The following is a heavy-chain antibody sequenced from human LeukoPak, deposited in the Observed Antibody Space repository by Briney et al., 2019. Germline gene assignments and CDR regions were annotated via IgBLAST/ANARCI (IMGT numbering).Heavy chain of an antibody. D-gene: IGHD4-23*01. CDR2: INTDGSST. J-gene: IGHJ4*02. CDR1: GFIFSSHC. CDR3: TKGDGRTFGGKPDY. Sequence: GGSLRLSCAASGFIFSSHCMHWVRQAPGKGLIWISRINTDGSSTTYADSVKGRFTVSRDNPKNTLYLQMNSLRAEDTAIYYCTKGDGRTFGGKPDYWGQGTLVTVSS. V-gene: IGHV3-74*01.